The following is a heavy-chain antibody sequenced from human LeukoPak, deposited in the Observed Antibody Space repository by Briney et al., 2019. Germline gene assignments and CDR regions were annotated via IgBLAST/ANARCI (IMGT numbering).Heavy chain of an antibody. V-gene: IGHV3-30*04. Sequence: PGGSLRLSCAASGFTFSSYAMHWVRQAPGNGLEWVAVISYDGSNKYYADSVKGRFTISRDNSKNTLYLQMNSLRAEDTAVYYCAVPKDIVLMVYAIAYWGQGTLVTVFS. CDR3: AVPKDIVLMVYAIAY. CDR2: ISYDGSNK. CDR1: GFTFSSYA. J-gene: IGHJ4*02. D-gene: IGHD2-8*01.